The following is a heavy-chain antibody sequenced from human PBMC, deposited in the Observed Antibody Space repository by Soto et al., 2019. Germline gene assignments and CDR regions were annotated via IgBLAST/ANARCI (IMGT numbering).Heavy chain of an antibody. V-gene: IGHV2-70*04. CDR3: ARGQGYYFDY. CDR1: GFSLTTGGVR. CDR2: IDWDDDK. J-gene: IGHJ4*02. Sequence: CGATLVHPPQTLTLTCTFSGFSLTTGGVRVSWVRQPPGKALEWLARIDWDDDKFYNESLKTRLTMAPDTSKNQVVFTMNNIDPLDTATYYCARGQGYYFDYWGQGIPVTVSS.